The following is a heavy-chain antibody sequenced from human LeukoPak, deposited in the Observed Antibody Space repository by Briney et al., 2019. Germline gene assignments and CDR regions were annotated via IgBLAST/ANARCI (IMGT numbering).Heavy chain of an antibody. CDR1: GFTFSSYS. J-gene: IGHJ6*02. CDR3: ARGSSGWSAGYYYGMDV. D-gene: IGHD6-19*01. V-gene: IGHV3-21*01. CDR2: ISSSSSYI. Sequence: PGGSLRLSCAASGFTFSSYSMNWVRQAPGPGLEWVSSISSSSSYIYYADSVKGRFTISRDNAKNSLYLQMNSLRAEDTAVYYCARGSSGWSAGYYYGMDVWGQGTTVTVSS.